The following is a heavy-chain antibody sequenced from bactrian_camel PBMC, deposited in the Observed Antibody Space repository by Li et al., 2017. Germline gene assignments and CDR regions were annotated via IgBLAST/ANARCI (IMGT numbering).Heavy chain of an antibody. J-gene: IGHJ4*01. CDR2: IHTGPGTT. Sequence: HVQLVESGGGSVQAGGSLTLSCAVSEYPYDSYCMGWFRQAPGKEREEVATIHTGPGTTYYADSLQGRFTISRDNAKNTLFLQLDDLKPEDTGKYYCETGAFGSSPGSWPSHRGTQVTVS. V-gene: IGHV3S1*01. CDR1: EYPYDSYC. D-gene: IGHD1*01.